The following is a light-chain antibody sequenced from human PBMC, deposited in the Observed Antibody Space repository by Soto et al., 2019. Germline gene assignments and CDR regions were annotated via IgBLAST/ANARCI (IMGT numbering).Light chain of an antibody. Sequence: QSVLTQPASVSGSPGQSITISCTGTSSDVGGYNYVSWYQQHPGKAPKLMIYEVSNRPSGVSNRFSGSKSGNTASLTISGLQAEDEADSYCSSYTSSSTLEVFGGGTTLTVL. CDR2: EVS. CDR1: SSDVGGYNY. CDR3: SSYTSSSTLEV. J-gene: IGLJ2*01. V-gene: IGLV2-14*01.